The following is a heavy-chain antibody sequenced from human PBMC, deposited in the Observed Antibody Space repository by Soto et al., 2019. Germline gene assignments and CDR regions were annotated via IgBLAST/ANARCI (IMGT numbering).Heavy chain of an antibody. CDR2: ISWNSGSI. J-gene: IGHJ2*01. D-gene: IGHD1-26*01. Sequence: GGSLRLSCAASGFTFDDYAMHWVRQAPGKGLEWVSGISWNSGSIGYADSVKGRFTISRDNAKNSLYLQMNSLRAEDTALYYCAKDIESGSLPGYFDLWGRGTLVTVSS. V-gene: IGHV3-9*01. CDR3: AKDIESGSLPGYFDL. CDR1: GFTFDDYA.